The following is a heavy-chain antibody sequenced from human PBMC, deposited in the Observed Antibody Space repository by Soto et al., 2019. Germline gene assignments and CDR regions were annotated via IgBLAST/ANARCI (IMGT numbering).Heavy chain of an antibody. D-gene: IGHD4-17*01. CDR3: ARETYGDYVGYFDP. J-gene: IGHJ5*02. V-gene: IGHV4-34*01. Sequence: SETLSLTCAVYGGSFSGYYWSWIRQPPGKGLEWIGEINQSGSTNYNPSLKSRVTISIDTSKNQFSLKVSSVTAADTAVYYCARETYGDYVGYFDPWGQGTLVTVSS. CDR1: GGSFSGYY. CDR2: INQSGST.